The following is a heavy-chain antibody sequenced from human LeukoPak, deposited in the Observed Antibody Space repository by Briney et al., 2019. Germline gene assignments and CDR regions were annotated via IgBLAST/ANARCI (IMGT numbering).Heavy chain of an antibody. J-gene: IGHJ6*03. D-gene: IGHD3-10*01. Sequence: GGSLRLSCAASGSTFDDYAMHWVRQAPGKGLERVSLISWDGGSTYYADSVKGRFTISRDNSKNSLCLQMNSLRAEDTALYYCAKAERITMVRGVNYYYYYYMDVWGKGTTVTVSS. V-gene: IGHV3-43D*03. CDR3: AKAERITMVRGVNYYYYYYMDV. CDR1: GSTFDDYA. CDR2: ISWDGGST.